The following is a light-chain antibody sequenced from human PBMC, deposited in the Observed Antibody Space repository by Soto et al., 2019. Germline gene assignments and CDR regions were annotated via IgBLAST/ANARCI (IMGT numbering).Light chain of an antibody. CDR1: QTVSGNY. V-gene: IGKV3-20*01. J-gene: IGKJ2*01. CDR2: GSS. CDR3: QQDGSSPPYT. Sequence: EIVLTQSPGILSLSPGERATLSCRASQTVSGNYLAWYQQKPGQSPRLLIYGSSDRATGIPDRFSGSGSGTDCTLTINRVEPEVFAVYYCQQDGSSPPYTFGQGTTLEI.